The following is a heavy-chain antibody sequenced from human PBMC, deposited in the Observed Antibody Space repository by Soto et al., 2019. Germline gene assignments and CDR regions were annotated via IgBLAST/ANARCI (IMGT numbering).Heavy chain of an antibody. V-gene: IGHV4-59*11. CDR3: ATGGGWLTDY. CDR2: IHNTGGT. J-gene: IGHJ4*02. CDR1: GASISNHY. Sequence: PSETLSLTCTISGASISNHYCQWFRQPPGKGLEWIGYIHNTGGTNYNPSLKSPVTISLDTSKNQFSLKLTSVTVADTAVYYCATGGGWLTDYWGQGTLVTVSS. D-gene: IGHD6-19*01.